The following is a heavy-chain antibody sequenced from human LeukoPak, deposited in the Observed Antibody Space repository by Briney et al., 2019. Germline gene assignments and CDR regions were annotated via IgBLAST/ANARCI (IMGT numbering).Heavy chain of an antibody. V-gene: IGHV1-2*06. Sequence: GASVKVSCKASGYTFTGYYMHWVRQAPGRGLEWMGRINPNSGGTNYAQKFQGRVTMTRDTSISTAYMELSRLRSDDTAVYYCASITGTTGAFDIWGQGTMVTVSS. CDR3: ASITGTTGAFDI. D-gene: IGHD1-20*01. CDR1: GYTFTGYY. CDR2: INPNSGGT. J-gene: IGHJ3*02.